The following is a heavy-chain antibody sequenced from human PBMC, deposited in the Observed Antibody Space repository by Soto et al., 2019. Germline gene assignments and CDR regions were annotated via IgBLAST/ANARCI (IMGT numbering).Heavy chain of an antibody. J-gene: IGHJ6*02. Sequence: KASETLSLTCTVSGGSVCSGGYYWSWIRQHPGKGLEWIGYIYYSGSTYYNPSLKSRVTISVDTSKNQFSLKLSSVTAADTAVYYCARGPGESYYYYYGMDVWGQGTTVTVSS. CDR1: GGSVCSGGYY. CDR2: IYYSGST. CDR3: ARGPGESYYYYYGMDV. D-gene: IGHD2-21*01. V-gene: IGHV4-31*03.